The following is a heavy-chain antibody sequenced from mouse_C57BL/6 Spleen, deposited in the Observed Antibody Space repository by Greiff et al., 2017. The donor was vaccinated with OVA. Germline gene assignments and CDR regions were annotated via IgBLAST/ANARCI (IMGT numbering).Heavy chain of an antibody. CDR2: ISSGSSTI. Sequence: EVQLQESGGGLVKPGGSLKLSCAASGFTFSDYGMHWVRRAPEKGLEWVAYISSGSSTIYYADTVKGRFTISRDNAKNTLFLQMTSLRSEDTAMYYCARPSLRGYAMDYWGQGTSVTVSS. V-gene: IGHV5-17*01. D-gene: IGHD1-1*01. CDR3: ARPSLRGYAMDY. CDR1: GFTFSDYG. J-gene: IGHJ4*01.